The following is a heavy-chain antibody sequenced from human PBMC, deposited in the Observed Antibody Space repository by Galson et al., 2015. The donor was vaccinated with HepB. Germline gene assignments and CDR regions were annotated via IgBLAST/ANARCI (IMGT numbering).Heavy chain of an antibody. V-gene: IGHV3-64*01. CDR3: ARVEAYYYDSSGYYRH. D-gene: IGHD3-22*01. CDR1: GFTFSSYA. Sequence: SLRLSCAASGFTFSSYAMHWVRQAPGKGLEYVSAISSNGGSTYYANSVKGRFTISRDNSKNTLYLQMGSLRAEDMAVYYCARVEAYYYDSSGYYRHWGQGTLVTVSS. CDR2: ISSNGGST. J-gene: IGHJ4*02.